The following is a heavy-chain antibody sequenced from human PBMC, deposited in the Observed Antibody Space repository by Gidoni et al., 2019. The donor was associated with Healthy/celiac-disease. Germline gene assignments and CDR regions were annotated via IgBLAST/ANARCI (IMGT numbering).Heavy chain of an antibody. CDR2: IWYDGSNK. CDR3: ASLCGGANSYGYDY. D-gene: IGHD5-18*01. V-gene: IGHV3-33*01. CDR1: GFTFRSCG. J-gene: IGHJ4*02. Sequence: QVQLVESGGCVVQPGRAMRLSCAASGFTFRSCGRHWVRQAPGKGLEWVAVIWYDGSNKYYADSVKGRFTISRDNSKNTLYLQMNSLRAEDTAVYYCASLCGGANSYGYDYWGQGTLVTVSS.